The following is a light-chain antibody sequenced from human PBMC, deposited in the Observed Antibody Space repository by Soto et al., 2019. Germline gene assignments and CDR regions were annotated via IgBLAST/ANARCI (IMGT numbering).Light chain of an antibody. CDR2: DVT. V-gene: IGLV2-14*03. Sequence: QSVLTLPASVSGSPGQSITLSCTGTSSDVGGFNYVSWYQQHPGKAPKLMIYDVTNRPSGVSYRFSGSKSGNTASLTISGLQAEDEADYYCNSYTSSSTYVFGTGTKVTVL. CDR3: NSYTSSSTYV. J-gene: IGLJ1*01. CDR1: SSDVGGFNY.